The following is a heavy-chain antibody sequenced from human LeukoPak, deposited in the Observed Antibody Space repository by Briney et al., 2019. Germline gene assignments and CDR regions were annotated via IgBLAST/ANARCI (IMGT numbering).Heavy chain of an antibody. Sequence: PGGSLRLSCAASGFTFSSYSMNWVRQAPGKGLEWVSSISSSSSYIYYADSVKGRFTISRDNAKNSLYLQMNSLRAEDTALYHCAKDINFEPYGMDVWGQGTTVTVSS. J-gene: IGHJ6*02. D-gene: IGHD1-14*01. CDR3: AKDINFEPYGMDV. V-gene: IGHV3-21*04. CDR1: GFTFSSYS. CDR2: ISSSSSYI.